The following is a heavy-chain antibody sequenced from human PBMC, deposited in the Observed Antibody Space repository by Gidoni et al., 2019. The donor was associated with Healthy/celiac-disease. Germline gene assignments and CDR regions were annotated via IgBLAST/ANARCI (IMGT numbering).Heavy chain of an antibody. Sequence: QVQLVQSGAEVKKPGASVKVSCKASGYTFTGHYLHWVRPAPGQGLEWMGWINPNRGGTNYAQKVHGRVTMTRYTSISTAYMELSRLRSDDTAVYYCARDSSDIVVVPAAEGIDYWGQGTLVTVSS. J-gene: IGHJ4*02. CDR1: GYTFTGHY. CDR2: INPNRGGT. D-gene: IGHD2-2*01. CDR3: ARDSSDIVVVPAAEGIDY. V-gene: IGHV1-2*02.